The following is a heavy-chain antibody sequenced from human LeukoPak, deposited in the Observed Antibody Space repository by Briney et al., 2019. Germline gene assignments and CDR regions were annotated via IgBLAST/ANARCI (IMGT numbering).Heavy chain of an antibody. D-gene: IGHD6-13*01. CDR1: GFTFSSYA. V-gene: IGHV3-23*01. J-gene: IGHJ4*02. CDR3: AKDGYSSSWYYFDH. CDR2: ISGSGGST. Sequence: GGSLRLSCAASGFTFSSYAMSWVRQAPGKGLEWVSAISGSGGSTYYADSVKGRFTISRDNSKNTLYLQMNSLRAEDTAVYFSAKDGYSSSWYYFDHWGQGTLVTVSS.